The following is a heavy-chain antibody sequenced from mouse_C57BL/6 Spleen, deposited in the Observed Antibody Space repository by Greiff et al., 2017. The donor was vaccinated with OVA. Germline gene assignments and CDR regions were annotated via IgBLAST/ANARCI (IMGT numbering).Heavy chain of an antibody. D-gene: IGHD4-1*01. J-gene: IGHJ2*01. CDR3: ARGPGLGRRDFDY. CDR2: INPNNGGT. Sequence: EVQLQQSGPELVKPGASVKISCKASGYTFTDYYMNWVKQSHGKSLEWIGDINPNNGGTSYNQKFKGKATLTVDKSSSTAYLELRSLTSEDAAVYYCARGPGLGRRDFDYWGQGTTLTVSS. V-gene: IGHV1-26*01. CDR1: GYTFTDYY.